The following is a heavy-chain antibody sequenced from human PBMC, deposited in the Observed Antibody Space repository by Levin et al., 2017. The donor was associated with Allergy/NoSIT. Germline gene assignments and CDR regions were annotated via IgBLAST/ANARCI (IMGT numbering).Heavy chain of an antibody. J-gene: IGHJ3*01. V-gene: IGHV3-7*01. CDR1: GFTFSAFW. D-gene: IGHD3-16*01. CDR3: TIGHYGLVL. Sequence: GGSLRLSCAASGFTFSAFWITWVRQTPGKGLEWVASIKGDGSKKYYVDSVRGRLTFSRDNAQNSLYPQMNSLRVEDTAVYNCTIGHYGLVLWVQGPMVTVPS. CDR2: IKGDGSKK.